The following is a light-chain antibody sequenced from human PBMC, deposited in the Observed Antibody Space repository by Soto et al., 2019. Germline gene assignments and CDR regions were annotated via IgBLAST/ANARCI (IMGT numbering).Light chain of an antibody. J-gene: IGKJ1*01. Sequence: DIQMTQSPSSLSASVGDRVTITCRASQSISSYLNWYQQKPGKAPKLLIYAASSLQSGVPSRFSGSGSGTDFTLTISSLQPDDFATYYCQQIYSTPRTFGQGTNLDIK. CDR1: QSISSY. V-gene: IGKV1-39*01. CDR3: QQIYSTPRT. CDR2: AAS.